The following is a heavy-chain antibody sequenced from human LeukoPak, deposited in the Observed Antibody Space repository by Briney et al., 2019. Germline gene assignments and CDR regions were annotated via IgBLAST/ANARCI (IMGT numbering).Heavy chain of an antibody. CDR3: ARSGYCSSTSCYHQYFQH. Sequence: SETLSLTCTVSGGSISSYYWSWIRQPPGKGLEWIGYIYYSGSTNYNPSLKSRVTISVGTSKNQFSLKLSSVTAADTAVYYCARSGYCSSTSCYHQYFQHWGQGTLVTVSS. J-gene: IGHJ1*01. V-gene: IGHV4-59*01. CDR1: GGSISSYY. D-gene: IGHD2-2*01. CDR2: IYYSGST.